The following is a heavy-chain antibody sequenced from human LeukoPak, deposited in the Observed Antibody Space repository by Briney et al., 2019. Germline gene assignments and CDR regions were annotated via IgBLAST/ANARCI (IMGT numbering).Heavy chain of an antibody. J-gene: IGHJ6*03. CDR3: AREIAARPWYFYYYMDV. Sequence: SETLSLTCAVFGGSFRNYYWSWVRQPPGKGLEWIGEINHTGSTNCNPSLKSRVTISADASKSQVFLNLSSVTAADTAVYYCAREIAARPWYFYYYMDVWGKGPRSPSP. CDR1: GGSFRNYY. CDR2: INHTGST. V-gene: IGHV4-34*01. D-gene: IGHD6-6*01.